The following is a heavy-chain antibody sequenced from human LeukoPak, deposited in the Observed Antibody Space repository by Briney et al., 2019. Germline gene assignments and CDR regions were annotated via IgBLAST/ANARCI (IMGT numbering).Heavy chain of an antibody. Sequence: GGSLRLSCTASGFTFGDYGMSWFRQAPGKGLEWVSFIRSKLYGGTTEYAASVKGRFTISRDDSKSIAYLQMNSLKTEDTALYYCSRAGTYNDFWSGYYLFDYWGQGTLVTVSS. CDR3: SRAGTYNDFWSGYYLFDY. V-gene: IGHV3-49*03. CDR2: IRSKLYGGTT. CDR1: GFTFGDYG. D-gene: IGHD3-3*01. J-gene: IGHJ4*02.